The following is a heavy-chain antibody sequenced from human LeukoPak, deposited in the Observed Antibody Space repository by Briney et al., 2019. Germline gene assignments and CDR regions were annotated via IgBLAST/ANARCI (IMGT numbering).Heavy chain of an antibody. Sequence: NPSETLSLTCTVSGGSINISYWSWIRQPPGKGLEWIGYIYYRGSTNYNPSLKSRVTISVDTSKNQYSLKLSSVTAADTAVYYCARSGVFTGYDAFDIWGQGTRVTVSS. J-gene: IGHJ3*02. CDR2: IYYRGST. D-gene: IGHD3-3*01. V-gene: IGHV4-59*08. CDR3: ARSGVFTGYDAFDI. CDR1: GGSINISY.